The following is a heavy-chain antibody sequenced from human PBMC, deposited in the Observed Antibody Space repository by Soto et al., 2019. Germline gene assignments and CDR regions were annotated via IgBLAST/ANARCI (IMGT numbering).Heavy chain of an antibody. J-gene: IGHJ4*02. D-gene: IGHD1-26*01. CDR3: VRGGGVGTTWGYY. CDR2: ISSDETIV. Sequence: EVQVVASGGGLVQPGGSLRLSCEGFGYTFRGYGMIWVRQAPGKGLECVSYISSDETIVNYADSVKGRFTISRDSANKSLFLQMTSLRDEETAVYYCVRGGGVGTTWGYYWGQGAQVTVSS. V-gene: IGHV3-48*02. CDR1: GYTFRGYG.